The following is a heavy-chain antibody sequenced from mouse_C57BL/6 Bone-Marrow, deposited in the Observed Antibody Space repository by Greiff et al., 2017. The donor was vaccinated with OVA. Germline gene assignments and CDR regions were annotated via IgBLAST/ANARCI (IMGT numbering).Heavy chain of an antibody. CDR3: ARGLTGDY. J-gene: IGHJ3*01. Sequence: EVQLQESGPGLVKPSQSLSLTCSVTGYSITSGYYWNWIRQFPGNKLEWMGYISYDGSNNYNPSLKNRISITRDTSKNQFFLKLNSVTTEDTATYYCARGLTGDYWGQGTLVTVSA. D-gene: IGHD4-1*01. V-gene: IGHV3-6*01. CDR1: GYSITSGYY. CDR2: ISYDGSN.